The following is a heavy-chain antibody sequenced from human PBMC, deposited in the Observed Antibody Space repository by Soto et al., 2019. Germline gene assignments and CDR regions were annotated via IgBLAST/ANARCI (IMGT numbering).Heavy chain of an antibody. CDR2: IGSEGDRT. D-gene: IGHD3-22*01. CDR1: GFTFESYA. CDR3: AKEEGTYYYETSSYYYDY. J-gene: IGHJ4*02. V-gene: IGHV3-23*01. Sequence: GGSLRLSCAASGFTFESYAMAWVRQAPGKGLEWISTIGSEGDRTYYADSVEGRFTISRDNSRNTLFLQMNSLRVDDTAVYYCAKEEGTYYYETSSYYYDYWGRGTLVTVSS.